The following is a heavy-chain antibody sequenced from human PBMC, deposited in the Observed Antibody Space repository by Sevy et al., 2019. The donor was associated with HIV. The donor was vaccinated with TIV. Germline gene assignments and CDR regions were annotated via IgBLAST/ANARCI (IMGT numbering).Heavy chain of an antibody. CDR3: AKNTAAAGVGGFDY. CDR1: GFTFSHYG. V-gene: IGHV3-30*02. J-gene: IGHJ4*02. Sequence: GGSLRLSCAASGFTFSHYGMHWVRQAPGKGLEWVTFIQYDGNNKYYADSVKGRLTISKDNSKNMFFLQMNDLRAEDTAFYYCAKNTAAAGVGGFDYWGQGALVTVSS. CDR2: IQYDGNNK. D-gene: IGHD6-13*01.